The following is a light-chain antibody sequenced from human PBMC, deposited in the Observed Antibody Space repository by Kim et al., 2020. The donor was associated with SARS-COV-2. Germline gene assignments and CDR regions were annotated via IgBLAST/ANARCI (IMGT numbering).Light chain of an antibody. J-gene: IGLJ2*01. Sequence: VFAGLTATITCSGDKLQNKYVSWYQKKPVLSPVVVLFHHNRRPSGIPARFSGASSANTATLIISGTQAMDEAEYYCQAWDMSSYVVFGGGTQLTVL. CDR3: QAWDMSSYVV. CDR2: HHN. CDR1: KLQNKY. V-gene: IGLV3-1*01.